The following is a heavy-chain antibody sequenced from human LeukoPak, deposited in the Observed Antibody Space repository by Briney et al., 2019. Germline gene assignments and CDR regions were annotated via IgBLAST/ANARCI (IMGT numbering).Heavy chain of an antibody. CDR3: AREDLSDCSGGSCAQDDAFDI. Sequence: SQTLSLTCTVSGGSISSGGYYWSWIRQHPGKGLEWIGYIYYSGSTYYNPSPKSRVTISVDTSKNQFSLKLSSVTAADTAVYYCAREDLSDCSGGSCAQDDAFDIWGQGTMVTVSS. D-gene: IGHD2-15*01. CDR1: GGSISSGGYY. V-gene: IGHV4-31*03. J-gene: IGHJ3*02. CDR2: IYYSGST.